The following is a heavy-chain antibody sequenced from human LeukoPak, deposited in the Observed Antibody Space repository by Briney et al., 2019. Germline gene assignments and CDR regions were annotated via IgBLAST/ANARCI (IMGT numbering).Heavy chain of an antibody. D-gene: IGHD2-15*01. V-gene: IGHV1-2*02. J-gene: IGHJ3*02. CDR1: GYTFTGYY. CDR2: INPNSGGT. CDR3: ASLFCSGGSCYSGVGAFDI. Sequence: ASVKVSCKASGYTFTGYYMHWVRLAPGRGLEWMGWINPNSGGTNYAQKFQGRVTMTRDTSISTAYMELSRLRSDDTAVYYCASLFCSGGSCYSGVGAFDIWGQGTMVTVSS.